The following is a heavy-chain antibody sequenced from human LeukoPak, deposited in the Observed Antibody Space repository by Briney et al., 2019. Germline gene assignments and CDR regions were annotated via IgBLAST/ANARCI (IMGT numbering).Heavy chain of an antibody. Sequence: SVKVSCKASGYTFTSYDISWVRQAPGQGLEWMGRIIPILGIANYAQKFQGRVTITADKSTSTAYMELSSLRSEDTAVYYCARDRDGSSWSRYGMDVWGQGTTVTVSS. CDR2: IIPILGIA. D-gene: IGHD6-13*01. CDR1: GYTFTSYD. V-gene: IGHV1-69*04. CDR3: ARDRDGSSWSRYGMDV. J-gene: IGHJ6*02.